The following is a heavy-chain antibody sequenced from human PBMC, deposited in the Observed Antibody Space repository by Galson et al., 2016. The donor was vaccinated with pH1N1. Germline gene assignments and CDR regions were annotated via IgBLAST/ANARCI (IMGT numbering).Heavy chain of an antibody. Sequence: SVKVSCKASGYTFTNYAMNWVRQAPGQGLEWMGWINTNTGNPTYVQGFTGRFVFSLDTSVNTLYLQMNSLRTEDTAIYYCARSRDFSFDYWCQGALVTVAS. J-gene: IGHJ4*02. CDR3: ARSRDFSFDY. CDR2: INTNTGNP. CDR1: GYTFTNYA. V-gene: IGHV7-4-1*02. D-gene: IGHD4-11*01.